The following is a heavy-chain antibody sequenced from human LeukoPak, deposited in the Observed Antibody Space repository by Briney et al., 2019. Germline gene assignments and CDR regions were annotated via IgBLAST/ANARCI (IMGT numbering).Heavy chain of an antibody. V-gene: IGHV4-59*10. Sequence: SETLSLTCAVYGGSFSGYYWSWIRQPAGKGLEWIGRIYISGSTNYNPSLKSRITISVDTSKNQFSLKLSSVTAADTAVYYCARGKRIGARAGYYYYYYMDVWGKGTTVTVSS. CDR3: ARGKRIGARAGYYYYYYMDV. CDR2: IYISGST. CDR1: GGSFSGYY. D-gene: IGHD6-6*01. J-gene: IGHJ6*03.